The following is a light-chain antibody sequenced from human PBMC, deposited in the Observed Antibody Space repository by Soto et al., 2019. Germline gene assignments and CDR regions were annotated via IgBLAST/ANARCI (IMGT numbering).Light chain of an antibody. J-gene: IGLJ2*01. V-gene: IGLV2-14*03. CDR1: SSDVGGYNY. CDR2: DVS. CDR3: NSYTSSSTLV. Sequence: QSALTQPASVSGSPGQSITISCTGTSSDVGGYNYVSWYQQHPGKAPKLLIFDVSNRPSGVSNRFSGSKSGNTASLTISGLPAEDEADYFCNSYTSSSTLVFGGETKLTVL.